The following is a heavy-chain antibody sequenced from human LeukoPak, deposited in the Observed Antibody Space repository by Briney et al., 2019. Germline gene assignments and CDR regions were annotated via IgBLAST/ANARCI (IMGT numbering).Heavy chain of an antibody. CDR2: ISGSGGST. D-gene: IGHD6-19*01. CDR3: AASGWYAPFDY. V-gene: IGHV3-23*01. J-gene: IGHJ4*02. Sequence: GGSLRLSCAASGFTFSSYAMSWVRQAPGKELEWVSAISGSGGSTYYADSVKGRFTISRDNSKNTLYLQMNSLRAEDTAVYYCAASGWYAPFDYWGQGTLVTVSS. CDR1: GFTFSSYA.